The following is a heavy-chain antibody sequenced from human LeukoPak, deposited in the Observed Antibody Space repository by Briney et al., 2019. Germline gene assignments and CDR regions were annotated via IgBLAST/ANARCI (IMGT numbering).Heavy chain of an antibody. V-gene: IGHV3-21*01. CDR2: ISSSSSYI. D-gene: IGHD6-25*01. J-gene: IGHJ4*02. Sequence: GGSLRLSCAASGFTFISYTMNWVRQAPGKGLEWVSSISSSSSYIHYADSVKGRFTVSRDNAKNSLYLQMNSLRAEDTAVYYCAREERQLVYFDYWGQGTLVTVSS. CDR1: GFTFISYT. CDR3: AREERQLVYFDY.